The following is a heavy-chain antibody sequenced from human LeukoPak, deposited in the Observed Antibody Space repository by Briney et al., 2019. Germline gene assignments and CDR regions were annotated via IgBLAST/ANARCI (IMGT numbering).Heavy chain of an antibody. J-gene: IGHJ6*02. V-gene: IGHV3-74*03. CDR2: MNSDGSST. CDR3: VQQLDENSYYYGMDV. Sequence: GGSLRLSCAASGSTFSSYWMHWVRQAPGKGLVWVSRMNSDGSSTTYADSVKGRFTISRDNAKNTLYLQMNSLRAEETAVYYCVQQLDENSYYYGMDVWGQGTTVTVSS. D-gene: IGHD6-13*01. CDR1: GSTFSSYW.